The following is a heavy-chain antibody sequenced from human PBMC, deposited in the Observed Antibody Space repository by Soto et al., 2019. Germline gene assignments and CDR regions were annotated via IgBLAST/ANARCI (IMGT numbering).Heavy chain of an antibody. V-gene: IGHV1-69*13. D-gene: IGHD2-2*01. CDR2: IIPIFGTA. CDR3: ANIRYCSSTSCYDV. J-gene: IGHJ6*02. Sequence: SVKVSCKASGGPFISYAIIWVRQAPGQGLEWMGGIIPIFGTANYAQKFQGRVTITADESTSTAYMELSSLRSEDTAVYYCANIRYCSSTSCYDVWGQGTTVTVSS. CDR1: GGPFISYA.